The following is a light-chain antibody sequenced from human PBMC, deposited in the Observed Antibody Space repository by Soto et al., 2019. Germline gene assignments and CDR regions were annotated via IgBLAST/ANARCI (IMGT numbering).Light chain of an antibody. J-gene: IGKJ5*01. V-gene: IGKV3-15*01. CDR3: QQYDRWPPIT. CDR2: GAS. CDR1: QTISLD. Sequence: EIVMTQSPATLSVSPGESATLSCRASQTISLDLAWYQQKPGQAPRLLIYGASTRATGIPARFSGSGSGTEFTLTISSLQSEDFAVYYCQQYDRWPPITFGQGTRLEIK.